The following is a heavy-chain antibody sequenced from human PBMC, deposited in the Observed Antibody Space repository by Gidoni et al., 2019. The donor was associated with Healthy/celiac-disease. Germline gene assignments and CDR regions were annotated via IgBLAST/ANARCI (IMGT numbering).Heavy chain of an antibody. V-gene: IGHV1-3*01. CDR1: GYTFTSYA. CDR2: INAGNGNT. J-gene: IGHJ6*02. D-gene: IGHD2-2*01. CDR3: ARDRSVVPAARRTRYYYGMDV. Sequence: QVQLVQSGAEVKKPGASVKVSCKASGYTFTSYAMHWVRQAPGQRLEWMGWINAGNGNTKYSQKFQGRVTITRDTSASTAYMELSSLRSEDTAVYYCARDRSVVPAARRTRYYYGMDVWGQGTTVTVSS.